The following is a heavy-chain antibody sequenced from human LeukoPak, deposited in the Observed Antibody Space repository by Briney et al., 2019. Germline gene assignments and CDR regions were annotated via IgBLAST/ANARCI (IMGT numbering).Heavy chain of an antibody. CDR3: ARGPIMIFGVVISN. J-gene: IGHJ4*02. CDR2: MNPNSGNT. V-gene: IGHV1-8*01. D-gene: IGHD3-3*01. Sequence: ASVKVSCKASGYTFTSYDINWVRQATGQGLEWMGWMNPNSGNTGYAQKFQGRVNMTRNTSISTAYMELSSLRSEDTAVYYCARGPIMIFGVVISNWGQGTLVTVSS. CDR1: GYTFTSYD.